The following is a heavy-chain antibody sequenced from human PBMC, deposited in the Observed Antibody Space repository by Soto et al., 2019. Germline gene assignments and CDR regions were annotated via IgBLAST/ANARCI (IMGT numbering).Heavy chain of an antibody. Sequence: ASVKVSCKASGGTFRSYSISWVRQAPGQGLEWMGGIIPIFDITNYAQKFQGRVTITADESTSTAYMELSSLGSDDTAVYYCAKDLVRNLFSGSYFSYFGAEYFQHWGQGTLVTVSS. D-gene: IGHD1-26*01. J-gene: IGHJ1*01. CDR1: GGTFRSYS. CDR3: AKDLVRNLFSGSYFSYFGAEYFQH. CDR2: IIPIFDIT. V-gene: IGHV1-69*13.